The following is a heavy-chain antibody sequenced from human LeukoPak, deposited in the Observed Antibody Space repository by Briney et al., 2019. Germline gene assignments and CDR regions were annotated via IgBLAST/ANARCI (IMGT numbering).Heavy chain of an antibody. CDR1: GFIFSSYA. Sequence: GGSLRLSCAASGFIFSSYAMSWARQAPGKGLEWVSAISGSGGSTYYADSVKGRFTISRDNSKNTLYLQMNSLRAEDTAVYYCAKTVEMATNLGPSWFDPWGQGTLVTVFS. V-gene: IGHV3-23*01. J-gene: IGHJ5*02. CDR3: AKTVEMATNLGPSWFDP. CDR2: ISGSGGST. D-gene: IGHD5-24*01.